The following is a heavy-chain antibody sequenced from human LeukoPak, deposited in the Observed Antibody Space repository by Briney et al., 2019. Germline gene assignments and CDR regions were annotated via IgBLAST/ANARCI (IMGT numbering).Heavy chain of an antibody. CDR1: GYLFTSYW. Sequence: GESLKTSRKGSGYLFTSYWIGLVRQLPGKGLESMGIIYPGDSDTRYSPSFQGQVTISADKSISTAYLQWSSLKASDTAMYYCATLSSGWYTIDYWGQGTLVTVSS. J-gene: IGHJ4*02. CDR2: IYPGDSDT. CDR3: ATLSSGWYTIDY. V-gene: IGHV5-51*01. D-gene: IGHD6-19*01.